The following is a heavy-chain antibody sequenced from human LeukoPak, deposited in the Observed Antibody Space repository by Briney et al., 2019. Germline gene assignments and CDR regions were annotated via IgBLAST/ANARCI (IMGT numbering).Heavy chain of an antibody. V-gene: IGHV4-34*01. CDR2: INHSGST. D-gene: IGHD5-18*01. Sequence: SETLSLTCAVYGGSFSGYYWSWSRHPPGEGLEWIGEINHSGSTNYNPSLKSRVTISVDTSKNQFSLKLSSVTAADTAVYYCARTTEGGYTYDFFYYYYMDVWGKGTTVTISS. CDR1: GGSFSGYY. J-gene: IGHJ6*03. CDR3: ARTTEGGYTYDFFYYYYMDV.